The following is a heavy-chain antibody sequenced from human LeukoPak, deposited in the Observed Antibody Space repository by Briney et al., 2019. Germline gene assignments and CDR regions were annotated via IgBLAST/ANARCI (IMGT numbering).Heavy chain of an antibody. CDR1: GFTFSGYG. V-gene: IGHV3-30*02. CDR3: AKQGLWFGELPTY. CDR2: IWYDGSHE. D-gene: IGHD3-10*01. J-gene: IGHJ4*02. Sequence: GGSLRLSCAASGFTFSGYGMHWVRQAPGKGLEWVTFIWYDGSHEYYADSVKGRFTISRDNSKNTLYLQMNSLRAEDTAVYYCAKQGLWFGELPTYWGQGTLVTVSS.